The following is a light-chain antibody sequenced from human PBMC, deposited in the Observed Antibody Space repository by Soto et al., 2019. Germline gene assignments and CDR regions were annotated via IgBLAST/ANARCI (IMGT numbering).Light chain of an antibody. V-gene: IGLV2-14*01. CDR1: SSDVGGYNY. CDR3: TSYTSSSTLA. CDR2: DVS. J-gene: IGLJ3*02. Sequence: QSVLTQPASVSGSPGQSITISCTGTSSDVGGYNYVSWYQQPPGKAPKLMIYDVSNRPSGVSNRFSGSKSGNTASLTISGIQAEDEADYSCTSYTSSSTLAFGGGTQLTVL.